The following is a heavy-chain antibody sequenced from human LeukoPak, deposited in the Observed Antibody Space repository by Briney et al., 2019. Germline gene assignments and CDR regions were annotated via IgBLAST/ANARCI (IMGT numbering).Heavy chain of an antibody. CDR1: GYTFTSYG. J-gene: IGHJ3*02. CDR2: ISAYNGNT. D-gene: IGHD3-16*02. Sequence: ASVRVSYKASGYTFTSYGISWVRQAPGQGLEGMGWISAYNGNTNYTQKLQGRDTITTDTTTSTAYMELRSERSEDAAVYYCERELRVSYYVWGSYRYGAFDIWGQGTMVTVSS. CDR3: ERELRVSYYVWGSYRYGAFDI. V-gene: IGHV1-18*01.